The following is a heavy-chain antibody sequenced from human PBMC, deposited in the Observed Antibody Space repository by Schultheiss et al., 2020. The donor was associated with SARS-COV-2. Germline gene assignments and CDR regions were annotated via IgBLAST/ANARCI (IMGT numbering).Heavy chain of an antibody. CDR2: ISSSGSTI. J-gene: IGHJ5*02. CDR3: VRDVSEEWFGEFLA. V-gene: IGHV3-48*03. CDR1: GFTFSSYE. D-gene: IGHD3-10*01. Sequence: GESLKISCAASGFTFSSYEMNWVRQAPGKGLEWVSYISSSGSTIYYADSVKGRFTISRDNAKNSLYLQMNSLRAEDTAVYYCVRDVSEEWFGEFLAWGQGTLVTVSS.